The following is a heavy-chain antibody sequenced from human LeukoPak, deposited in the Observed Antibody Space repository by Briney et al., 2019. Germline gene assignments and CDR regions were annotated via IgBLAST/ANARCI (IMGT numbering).Heavy chain of an antibody. J-gene: IGHJ3*02. CDR2: IYTSGGT. Sequence: PSETLSLTCTVSGGSVSSYFWSWIRQPAGKGLEWIGRIYTSGGTIYNPSLKIRVSMSVDTSNNQFSLKLSSVTAADTAVYYCVRDSSSLDAFDIWGQGTMVTVSS. CDR3: VRDSSSLDAFDI. D-gene: IGHD6-13*01. CDR1: GGSVSSYF. V-gene: IGHV4-4*07.